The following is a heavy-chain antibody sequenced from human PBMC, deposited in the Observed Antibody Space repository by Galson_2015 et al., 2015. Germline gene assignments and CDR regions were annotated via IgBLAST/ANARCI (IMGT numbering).Heavy chain of an antibody. CDR2: ISGSGGST. V-gene: IGHV3-23*01. CDR3: ATVKGPYVWGSYHQTH. CDR1: GFTFSSYA. Sequence: SLRLSCAASGFTFSSYAMSWVRQAPGKGLEWVSAISGSGGSTYYADSVKGRFTISRDNSKNTLYLQMNSLRAEDTAVYYCATVKGPYVWGSYHQTHWGQGPLVTVSS. J-gene: IGHJ4*02. D-gene: IGHD3-16*01.